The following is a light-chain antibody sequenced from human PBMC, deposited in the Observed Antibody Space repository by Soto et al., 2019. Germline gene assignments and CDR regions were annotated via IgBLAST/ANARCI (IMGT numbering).Light chain of an antibody. J-gene: IGLJ3*02. CDR1: SSGVESYNL. V-gene: IGLV1-40*01. CDR2: GNS. Sequence: QSALTQPASVSGSPGQSITLSCTGTSSGVESYNLVSWYQQLPGTAPKLLIFGNSNRPSGVPDRFSGSKSGTSASLAITGLQAEDEADYYCQSYDSSLSGWVFGGGTKLTVL. CDR3: QSYDSSLSGWV.